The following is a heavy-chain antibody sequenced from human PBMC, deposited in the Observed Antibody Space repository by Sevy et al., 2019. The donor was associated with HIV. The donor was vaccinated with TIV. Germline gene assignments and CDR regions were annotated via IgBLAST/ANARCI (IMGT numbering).Heavy chain of an antibody. J-gene: IGHJ6*02. D-gene: IGHD2-2*01. Sequence: ASVKVSCKAARYTFTDYYVHWVRQGPGQGLEWMDWINPNNGGTKYAQRFQGRVTMTRDTSINTAYMELGSLTSDDTAVYYYARLTSMPTSDDYGMDVWGQGTTVTVSS. CDR3: ARLTSMPTSDDYGMDV. CDR1: RYTFTDYY. V-gene: IGHV1-2*02. CDR2: INPNNGGT.